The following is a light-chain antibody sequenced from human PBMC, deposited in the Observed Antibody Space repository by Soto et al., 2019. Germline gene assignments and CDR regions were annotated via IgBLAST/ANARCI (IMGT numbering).Light chain of an antibody. Sequence: QSALTQPASVSGSPGQSITIACTGTSSDIGGYNFVSWYQQHPGKAPKLLIYDVGTRPSGVSNRFSGSTSGNTASLTISGLQAEDEANYYCNSYRTVSTYVFGTGTQLTVL. V-gene: IGLV2-14*01. CDR1: SSDIGGYNF. CDR3: NSYRTVSTYV. CDR2: DVG. J-gene: IGLJ1*01.